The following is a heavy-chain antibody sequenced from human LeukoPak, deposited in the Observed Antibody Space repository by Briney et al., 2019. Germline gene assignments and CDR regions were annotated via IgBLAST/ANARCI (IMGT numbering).Heavy chain of an antibody. CDR1: GFTLSSYA. Sequence: GGSLRLSCAASGFTLSSYAMSWVRQAPGKGLEWVSAISGSGGSTYYADSVKGRFTISRDNSKNTLYLQMNSLRAEDTAVYYCAKDLWFGELSSCYWGQGTLVTVSS. J-gene: IGHJ4*02. CDR2: ISGSGGST. CDR3: AKDLWFGELSSCY. V-gene: IGHV3-23*01. D-gene: IGHD3-10*01.